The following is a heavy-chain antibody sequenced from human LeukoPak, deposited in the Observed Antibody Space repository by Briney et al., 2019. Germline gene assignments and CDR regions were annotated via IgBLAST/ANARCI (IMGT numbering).Heavy chain of an antibody. D-gene: IGHD3-22*01. J-gene: IGHJ4*02. CDR1: GFTFSSSA. Sequence: GGSLRLSCAASGFTFSSSAMSWVRQAPGKGLEWVSAISGSGGSTYYADSVKGRFTISRDNSKNTLYLQMNSLRAEDTAVYYCAKVNRDGYYDSSGYYWSGYYFDYWGQGTLVTVSS. CDR2: ISGSGGST. CDR3: AKVNRDGYYDSSGYYWSGYYFDY. V-gene: IGHV3-23*01.